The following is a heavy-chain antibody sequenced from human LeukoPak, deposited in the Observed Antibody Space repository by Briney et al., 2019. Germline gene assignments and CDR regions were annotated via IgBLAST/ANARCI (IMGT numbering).Heavy chain of an antibody. J-gene: IGHJ5*02. CDR1: GFTVSSNY. Sequence: PGGSLRLSCAASGFTVSSNYMSWVRQAPGKGLEWVSVIYSGGSTYYADSVKGRFTISRDNSKNTLYLQMNSLRAEDTAVYYCARELAAAGYNWFDPWGQGTLVTVSS. D-gene: IGHD6-13*01. V-gene: IGHV3-66*01. CDR2: IYSGGST. CDR3: ARELAAAGYNWFDP.